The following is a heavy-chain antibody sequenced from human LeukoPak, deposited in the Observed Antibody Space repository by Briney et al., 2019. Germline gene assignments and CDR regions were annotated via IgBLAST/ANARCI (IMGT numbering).Heavy chain of an antibody. CDR3: SMDTFGPLDY. CDR2: INTGGSYT. Sequence: AGGSLRLSCVASGFTFSSYWMHWVRQAPGKGLVWVSRINTGGSYTSYADSVKGRFTISRDNAKNTLYLQMNSLRTEDTAVYYCSMDTFGPLDYWGQGILVTVSS. V-gene: IGHV3-74*01. D-gene: IGHD3-16*01. J-gene: IGHJ4*02. CDR1: GFTFSSYW.